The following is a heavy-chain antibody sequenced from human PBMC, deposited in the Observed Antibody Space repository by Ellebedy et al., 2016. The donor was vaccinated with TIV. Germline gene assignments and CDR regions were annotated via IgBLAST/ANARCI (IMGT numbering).Heavy chain of an antibody. J-gene: IGHJ4*02. CDR3: AISTTYYYDKRGGLIDY. Sequence: GESLKISCAASGFTFSSYAMSWVRQAPGKGLEWVSSISSSSSYIYYADSVKGRFTTSRDNAENSLYLQMNSLRAEDTAVYYCAISTTYYYDKRGGLIDYWGQGTLVTVSS. CDR1: GFTFSSYA. D-gene: IGHD3-22*01. CDR2: ISSSSSYI. V-gene: IGHV3-21*01.